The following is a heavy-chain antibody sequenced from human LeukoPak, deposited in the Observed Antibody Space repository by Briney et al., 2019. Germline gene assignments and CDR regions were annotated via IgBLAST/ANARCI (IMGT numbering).Heavy chain of an antibody. J-gene: IGHJ5*02. D-gene: IGHD2-15*01. Sequence: SETLSLTCTVSGGSISSSNYYWGWIRQPPGKGLEWIANIYYSGSTYYNPSLKSRVTISVDTSKNQFSLKLSSVTAADTAVYYCARSTYCSGGSCSHNWFDPWGQGTLVTVSS. CDR2: IYYSGST. V-gene: IGHV4-39*07. CDR1: GGSISSSNYY. CDR3: ARSTYCSGGSCSHNWFDP.